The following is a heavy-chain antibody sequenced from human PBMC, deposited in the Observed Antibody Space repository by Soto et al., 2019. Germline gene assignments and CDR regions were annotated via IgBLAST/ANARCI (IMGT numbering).Heavy chain of an antibody. V-gene: IGHV4-39*01. Sequence: SETLSLTCTVSGGSISSSNYYWAWIRQSPGKGLEWIGSVYYNGFTYYNPSLKSRVTISVDTSKNQFSLKLPSVTAADTAVYYCARMGDFWSGPGELDPWGQGTLVTVSS. D-gene: IGHD3-3*01. CDR1: GGSISSSNYY. J-gene: IGHJ5*02. CDR3: ARMGDFWSGPGELDP. CDR2: VYYNGFT.